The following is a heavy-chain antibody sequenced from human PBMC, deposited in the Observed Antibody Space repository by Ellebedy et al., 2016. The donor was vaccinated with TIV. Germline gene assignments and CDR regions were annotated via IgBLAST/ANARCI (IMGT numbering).Heavy chain of an antibody. J-gene: IGHJ4*02. Sequence: LRLSXAVSGGSISSGGYSWSWIRQPPGKGLEWIGYIYHSGSTYYNPSLKSRVTISVDTSKNQFSLKLSSVTAADTAVYYCARGCSGGSCYDYWGQGTLVTASS. CDR1: GGSISSGGYS. CDR2: IYHSGST. D-gene: IGHD2-15*01. V-gene: IGHV4-30-2*01. CDR3: ARGCSGGSCYDY.